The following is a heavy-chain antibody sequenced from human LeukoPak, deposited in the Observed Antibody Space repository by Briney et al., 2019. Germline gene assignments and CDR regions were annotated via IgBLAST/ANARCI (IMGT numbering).Heavy chain of an antibody. CDR2: ISSNGGST. CDR3: ARAGWNDASLGMDV. D-gene: IGHD1-1*01. Sequence: GGSLRLSCVASGFTFSSYAMHWVRQAPGKGLEYVSGISSNGGSTYYANSVKDRFNISRDNSKNTLYLQMGSLRAEDTAVYHCARAGWNDASLGMDVWGQGTTVTVSS. V-gene: IGHV3-64*01. J-gene: IGHJ6*02. CDR1: GFTFSSYA.